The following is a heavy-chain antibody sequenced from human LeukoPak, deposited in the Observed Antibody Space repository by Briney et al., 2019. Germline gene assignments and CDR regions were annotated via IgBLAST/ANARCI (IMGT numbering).Heavy chain of an antibody. Sequence: SETLSLTCTVSGGSISSYYWSWIRQPPGKGLEWIGYIYYSGSTNYNPSLKSRVTISVDTSKNQFALKLSSVTAADTAVYYCARSHSFWTSFAYWGQRTLVTVSS. D-gene: IGHD3/OR15-3a*01. CDR1: GGSISSYY. V-gene: IGHV4-59*01. CDR3: ARSHSFWTSFAY. J-gene: IGHJ4*02. CDR2: IYYSGST.